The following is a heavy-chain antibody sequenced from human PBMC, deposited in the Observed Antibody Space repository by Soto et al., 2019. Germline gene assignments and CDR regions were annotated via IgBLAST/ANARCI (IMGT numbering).Heavy chain of an antibody. D-gene: IGHD3-3*01. Sequence: QVQLQESGPGLVKPSQTLSLTCAVSGASISSGSYYWIWLRQLPGQGLEYIGYICYNDKTHYNPILTCRSPMAIDTSNHQFSLKLTSVGAADPAVYYCASGFDCDDFWSGYFGEGLSLHYGLDVWGQGTTVTVSS. J-gene: IGHJ6*02. V-gene: IGHV4-31*11. CDR2: ICYNDKT. CDR3: ASGFDCDDFWSGYFGEGLSLHYGLDV. CDR1: GASISSGSYY.